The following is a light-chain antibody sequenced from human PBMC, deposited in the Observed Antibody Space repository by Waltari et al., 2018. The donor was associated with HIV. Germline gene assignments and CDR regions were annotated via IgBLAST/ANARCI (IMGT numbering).Light chain of an antibody. V-gene: IGKV1-12*01. CDR2: SAS. Sequence: DIQMTQSPSYVSASLGQTVTLSCRANQSISDLLAWSQQRHGEAPRLLVYSASRRENGVPAQFCAFGSETDVTLTITVLQSEDFATYYCQQASSFPHTFGGGTKV. CDR3: QQASSFPHT. J-gene: IGKJ4*01. CDR1: QSISDL.